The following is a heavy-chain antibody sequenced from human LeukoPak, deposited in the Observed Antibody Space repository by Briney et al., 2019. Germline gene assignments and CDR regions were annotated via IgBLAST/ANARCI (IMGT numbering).Heavy chain of an antibody. J-gene: IGHJ4*02. CDR1: GFTFGDNI. V-gene: IGHV3-49*04. CDR3: SSRRHCSGAACFQGLDY. D-gene: IGHD2-8*02. Sequence: SLRLSCATSGFTFGDNIMSWVRQAPGKGLEWVGFVRSKRYGETTDYAASVKGRFTISRDDSKSIAYLQMDSLKAEDTAVYYCSSRRHCSGAACFQGLDYWGQGTLVTGSS. CDR2: VRSKRYGETT.